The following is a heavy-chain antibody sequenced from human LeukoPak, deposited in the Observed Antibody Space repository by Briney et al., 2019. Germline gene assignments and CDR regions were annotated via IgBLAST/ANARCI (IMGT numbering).Heavy chain of an antibody. CDR2: IRNKANSHTT. V-gene: IGHV3-72*01. CDR3: VTVSSFDY. Sequence: PGGSLRLSCAHSRFTFREYNMYCVRQAPGKGLEWVGRIRNKANSHTTEYAASVKDRFTISRDDSKNSLDLQMNSLQTEGAVEYYCVTVSSFDYWGQGTLVTVSS. J-gene: IGHJ4*02. CDR1: RFTFREYN.